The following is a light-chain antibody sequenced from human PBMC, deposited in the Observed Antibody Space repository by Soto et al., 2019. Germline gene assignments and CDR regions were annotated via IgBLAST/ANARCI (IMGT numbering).Light chain of an antibody. V-gene: IGKV3-20*01. J-gene: IGKJ1*01. CDR3: QQYGYSPVT. Sequence: EIVLTQSPGTLSLSPGERATLSCRASPSISGSSLAWYQQKPGQAPRLLIYSASTRATDIPDRFSGSGSGTDFTLIISSLEPEDFAVYYCQQYGYSPVTFGQGTKVEIK. CDR2: SAS. CDR1: PSISGSS.